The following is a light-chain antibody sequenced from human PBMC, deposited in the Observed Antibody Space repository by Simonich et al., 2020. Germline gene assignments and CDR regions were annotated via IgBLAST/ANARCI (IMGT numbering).Light chain of an antibody. J-gene: IGLJ2*01. CDR2: EVS. V-gene: IGLV2-8*01. CDR3: SSYAGSNKV. Sequence: QSALTQPPSASGSPGQSVTISYTGTSRDVGGYNYVSWYQQHPGKAPKLMIYEVSKRPSGVPDRFSGSKSGNTASLTVSGLQAEDEADYYCSSYAGSNKVFGGGTKLTVL. CDR1: SRDVGGYNY.